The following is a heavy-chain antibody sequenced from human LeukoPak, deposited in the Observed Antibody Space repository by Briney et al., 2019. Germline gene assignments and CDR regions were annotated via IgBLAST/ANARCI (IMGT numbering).Heavy chain of an antibody. CDR2: IYPGDSDT. Sequence: GESLKISCKGSGYSLTTDWIAWVRQMPGKGLELMGIIYPGDSDTRYSPSFQGQVTISADKAINTAYLQWSSLKASDTAMYYCARHGSYFDYWGQGALVTVSS. CDR1: GYSLTTDW. V-gene: IGHV5-51*01. D-gene: IGHD3-10*01. J-gene: IGHJ4*02. CDR3: ARHGSYFDY.